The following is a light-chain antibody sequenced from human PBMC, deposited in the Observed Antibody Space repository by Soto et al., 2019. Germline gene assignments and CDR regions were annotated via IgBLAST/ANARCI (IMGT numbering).Light chain of an antibody. Sequence: EIVLTQSPGTLSLSPGERATLSCRASQTVSNSYIAWYQRKPDQAPRLLIYGASSRATGIPDRFSGSGSGTDFTLTISRLEPEDFAVYYCQQYGSSPWTFGQGTKVEIK. CDR3: QQYGSSPWT. CDR1: QTVSNSY. CDR2: GAS. V-gene: IGKV3-20*01. J-gene: IGKJ1*01.